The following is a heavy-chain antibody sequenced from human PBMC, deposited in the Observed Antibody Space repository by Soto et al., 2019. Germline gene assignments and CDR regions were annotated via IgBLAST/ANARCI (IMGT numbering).Heavy chain of an antibody. CDR3: ARDRAMVRGVIPYYYGMDV. V-gene: IGHV1-69*01. Sequence: QVQLVQSGAEVKKPGSSVKVSCKASGGTFSSYAISWVRQAPGQGLEWMGGIIPIFGTANYAQKSQGRVTITADESTSTAYMELSSLRSEDTAVYYRARDRAMVRGVIPYYYGMDVWGQGTTVTVSS. CDR1: GGTFSSYA. J-gene: IGHJ6*02. CDR2: IIPIFGTA. D-gene: IGHD3-10*01.